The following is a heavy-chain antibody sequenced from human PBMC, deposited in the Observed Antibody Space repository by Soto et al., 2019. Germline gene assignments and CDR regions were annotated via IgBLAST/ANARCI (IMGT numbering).Heavy chain of an antibody. CDR3: ARVVGGYYYGMDV. CDR1: GGSISSSNW. CDR2: IYHSGST. D-gene: IGHD2-2*01. Sequence: PSETLSLTCAVSGGSISSSNWWSWVRQPPGKGLEWIGEIYHSGSTNCNPSLKSRVTISVDKSKNQFSLKLSSVTAADTAVYYCARVVGGYYYGMDVWGQGNPGHRLL. J-gene: IGHJ6*02. V-gene: IGHV4-4*02.